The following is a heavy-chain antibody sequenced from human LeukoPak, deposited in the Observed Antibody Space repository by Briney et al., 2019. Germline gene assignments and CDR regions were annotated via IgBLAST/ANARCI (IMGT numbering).Heavy chain of an antibody. CDR1: GFPLSTSGMR. CDR2: IDWDDDK. V-gene: IGHV2-70*04. D-gene: IGHD5-18*01. J-gene: IGHJ4*02. Sequence: SGPTLVNPTQTLTLTRTFSGFPLSTSGMRVSWIRQPPGKALEWLARIDWDDDKFYSTSLKTRLTISKDTSKNQVVLTMTNMDPVDTATYYCARSPSYGTVDYWGQGTLVTVSS. CDR3: ARSPSYGTVDY.